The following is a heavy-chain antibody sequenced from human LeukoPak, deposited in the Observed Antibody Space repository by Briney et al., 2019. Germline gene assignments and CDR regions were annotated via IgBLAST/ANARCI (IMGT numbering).Heavy chain of an antibody. V-gene: IGHV3-48*03. CDR1: GFTFSTYE. CDR3: AREVATIDY. J-gene: IGHJ4*02. Sequence: GGSLKLSCAASGFTFSTYEMDWVRQAPGKGLEWVSYISGSGATIHYADSVKGRFTISRDNAKNSLYLQMNSLRVEDTAVYYCAREVATIDYWGQGTLVTVSS. CDR2: ISGSGATI. D-gene: IGHD5-12*01.